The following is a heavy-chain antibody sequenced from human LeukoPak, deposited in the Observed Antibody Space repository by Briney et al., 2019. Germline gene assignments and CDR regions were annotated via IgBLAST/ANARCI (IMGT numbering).Heavy chain of an antibody. CDR1: GFTVSSSY. D-gene: IGHD1-14*01. J-gene: IGHJ5*02. V-gene: IGHV3-53*04. CDR3: ARAPDSRVGTFDP. CDR2: IYSGGST. Sequence: GGSLRLSCAASGFTVSSSYMSWVRQAPGKGLEWVSVIYSGGSTYYADSVEGRFTISRHISENTLYLQMNSLRAEDTAVYYCARAPDSRVGTFDPWGQGTLVTVSS.